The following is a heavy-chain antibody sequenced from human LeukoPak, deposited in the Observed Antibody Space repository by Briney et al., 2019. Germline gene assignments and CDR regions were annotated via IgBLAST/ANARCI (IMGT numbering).Heavy chain of an antibody. CDR2: IIPIFGTA. J-gene: IGHJ4*02. D-gene: IGHD3-10*01. Sequence: SVKVSCTASGGTFCSYAISWVRQTPGQKLEWMGGIIPIFGTANYAQKFQGRVTITADESTSTAYMELSSLRSEDTAVYYCARDPRTMVRGVPAALRYWGQGTLVTVSS. V-gene: IGHV1-69*13. CDR1: GGTFCSYA. CDR3: ARDPRTMVRGVPAALRY.